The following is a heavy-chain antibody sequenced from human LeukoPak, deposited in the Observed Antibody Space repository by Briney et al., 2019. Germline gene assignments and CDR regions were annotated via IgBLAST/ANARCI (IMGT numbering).Heavy chain of an antibody. CDR2: ISWNSGSI. CDR1: GFTFDDYA. D-gene: IGHD2-15*01. J-gene: IGHJ6*03. CDR3: AKVATQNYYYYYLDV. V-gene: IGHV3-9*01. Sequence: PGRSLRLSCAASGFTFDDYAMHWVRQTPGKGLEWVSGISWNSGSIGYADSVKGRFTISRDNAKNSLYLQMNSLRAEDTAVYYCAKVATQNYYYYYLDVWGKGTTVTVSS.